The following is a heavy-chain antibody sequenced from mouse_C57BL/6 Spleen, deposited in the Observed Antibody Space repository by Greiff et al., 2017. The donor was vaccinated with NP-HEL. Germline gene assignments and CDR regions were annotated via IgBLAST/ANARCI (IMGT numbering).Heavy chain of an antibody. J-gene: IGHJ2*01. CDR2: IYPRSGNT. CDR3: ARGGFYGNSFDY. Sequence: LQESGAELARPGASVKLSCKASGYTFTSYGISWVKQRTGQGLEWIGEIYPRSGNTYYNEKFKGKATLTADKSSSTAYMELRSLTSEDSAVYFCARGGFYGNSFDYWGQGTTLTVSS. D-gene: IGHD2-1*01. V-gene: IGHV1-81*01. CDR1: GYTFTSYG.